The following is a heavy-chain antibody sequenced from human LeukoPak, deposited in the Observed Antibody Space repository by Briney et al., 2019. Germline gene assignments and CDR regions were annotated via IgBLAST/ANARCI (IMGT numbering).Heavy chain of an antibody. Sequence: SETLSLTCTVSGYSISSGYYWGWIRQPPGQGLEWIGSIYHSGSTYYNPSLKSRVTISVDTSKNQFSLKLSSVTAADTAVYFCARGPYSYDSSGAFDIWGQGTMVTVSS. CDR2: IYHSGST. CDR1: GYSISSGYY. V-gene: IGHV4-38-2*02. J-gene: IGHJ3*02. CDR3: ARGPYSYDSSGAFDI. D-gene: IGHD3-22*01.